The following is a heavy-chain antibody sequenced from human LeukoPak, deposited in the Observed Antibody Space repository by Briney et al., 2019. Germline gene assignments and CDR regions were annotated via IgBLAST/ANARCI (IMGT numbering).Heavy chain of an antibody. CDR1: GSIFTSYW. V-gene: IGHV5-51*01. D-gene: IGHD3-22*01. Sequence: LGASLKISCQGSGSIFTSYWIGWVRPMHGKGLEWMGIVYPGDSDTRYSPSFQGQVTISADKSISTAYLQWSSLKASDTAMYYCARLPLYYDVDYWGQGTLVTVSS. CDR3: ARLPLYYDVDY. J-gene: IGHJ4*02. CDR2: VYPGDSDT.